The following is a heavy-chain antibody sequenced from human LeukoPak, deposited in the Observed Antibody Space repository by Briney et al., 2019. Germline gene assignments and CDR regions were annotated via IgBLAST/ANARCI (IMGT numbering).Heavy chain of an antibody. CDR3: ARAYPPYYDFWSGQVNWFDP. CDR2: IIPIFGTA. Sequence: GASVKVSCKASGGTFSSYAISWVRQAPGQGLEWMGGIIPIFGTANYAQKFQGRVTITADESASTAYMELSSLRSEDTAVYYCARAYPPYYDFWSGQVNWFDPWGQGTLVTVSS. V-gene: IGHV1-69*13. J-gene: IGHJ5*02. CDR1: GGTFSSYA. D-gene: IGHD3-3*01.